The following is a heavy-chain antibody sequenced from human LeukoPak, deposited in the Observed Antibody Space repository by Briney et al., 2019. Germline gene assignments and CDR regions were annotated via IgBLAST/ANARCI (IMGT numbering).Heavy chain of an antibody. Sequence: SETLSLTCTVSGGSISSYYWSWIRQPPGKGLEWIGYIYYSGSTNYNPSLKSRVTISVDTSKNQFPLKLSSVTAADTAVYYCARDLSGSYFDYWGQGTLVTVSS. D-gene: IGHD1-26*01. CDR1: GGSISSYY. CDR2: IYYSGST. CDR3: ARDLSGSYFDY. V-gene: IGHV4-59*01. J-gene: IGHJ4*02.